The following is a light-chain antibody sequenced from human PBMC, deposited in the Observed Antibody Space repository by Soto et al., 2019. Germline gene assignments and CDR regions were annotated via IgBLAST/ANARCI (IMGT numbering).Light chain of an antibody. CDR1: SSNIGNNY. V-gene: IGLV1-51*01. CDR3: GTWDSNLRGAYV. Sequence: QSALTQPPSVSAAPGQKVTISCSGSSSNIGNNYVSWYQQAPGAAPKLVIYDNDKRPSGIPDRFTGSKSGTSATLDITGLQTGGEADYFCGTWDSNLRGAYVFGTGTKVTVL. CDR2: DND. J-gene: IGLJ1*01.